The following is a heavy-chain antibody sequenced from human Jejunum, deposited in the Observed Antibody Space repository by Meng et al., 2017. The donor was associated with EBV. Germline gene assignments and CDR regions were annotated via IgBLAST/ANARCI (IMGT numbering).Heavy chain of an antibody. CDR2: IDHTGTT. J-gene: IGHJ4*02. V-gene: IGHV4-4*02. D-gene: IGHD2/OR15-2a*01. CDR1: GGSINNKNW. Sequence: QLQEAGSGLVNPSETLSLTRTVSGGSINNKNWWHWVRPAPGKGLEWIGEIDHTGTTHYNPSLKSRVTISLGTSMNQFSLELTSPTPADTAVYYCARDSQYLARGYFDYWGQGALVTVSS. CDR3: ARDSQYLARGYFDY.